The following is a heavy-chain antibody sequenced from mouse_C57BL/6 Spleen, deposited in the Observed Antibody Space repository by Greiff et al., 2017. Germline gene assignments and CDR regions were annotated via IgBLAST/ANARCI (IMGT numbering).Heavy chain of an antibody. D-gene: IGHD1-1*01. Sequence: VQLQQSGPELVKPGASVKLSCKASGYTFTSYDINWVKQRPGQGLEWIGWFYPRDGSTKSNEKFKGKATLTVAPSSSTAYIELHSLTSEDSAVDFCARRGGTTLVPFGYWGQGTTLTVSS. J-gene: IGHJ2*01. CDR3: ARRGGTTLVPFGY. CDR1: GYTFTSYD. CDR2: FYPRDGST. V-gene: IGHV1-85*01.